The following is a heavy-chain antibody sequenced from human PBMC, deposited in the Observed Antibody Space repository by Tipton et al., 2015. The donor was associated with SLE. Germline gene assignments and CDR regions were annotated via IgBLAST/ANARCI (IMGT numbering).Heavy chain of an antibody. CDR2: INHSGST. V-gene: IGHV4-34*01. CDR1: GGSFSDYY. J-gene: IGHJ4*02. Sequence: TLSLTCAVYGGSFSDYYWSWIRQPPGKGLEWIGEINHSGSTNYNPSLKSRVTISVDTSKNQFSLNLTSVTAADTAVYYCARMEGMITYGGIAGLWGQGTVVTVSS. CDR3: ARMEGMITYGGIAGL. D-gene: IGHD3-16*01.